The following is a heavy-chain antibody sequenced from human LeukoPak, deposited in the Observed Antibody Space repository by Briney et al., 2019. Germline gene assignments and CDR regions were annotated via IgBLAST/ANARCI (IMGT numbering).Heavy chain of an antibody. CDR1: GFTFSSYW. D-gene: IGHD3-3*01. CDR2: INSDGSST. J-gene: IGHJ4*02. CDR3: ARAYYDFWSGYHPFDY. V-gene: IGHV3-74*01. Sequence: GGSLRLSCAASGFTFSSYWMHWVRQAPGKGLVWVSRINSDGSSTSYADSVKGRLTISRDNAKNTLYLQMNSLRAEDTAVYYCARAYYDFWSGYHPFDYWGQGTLVTVSS.